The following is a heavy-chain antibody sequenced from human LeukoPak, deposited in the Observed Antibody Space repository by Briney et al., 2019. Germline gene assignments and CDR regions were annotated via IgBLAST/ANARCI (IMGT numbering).Heavy chain of an antibody. D-gene: IGHD3-3*01. Sequence: SQTLSLTCAVSGGSISSGGYSWSWIRQPPGKGLEWIGYIYHSGRTYYNPSLKSRVTISVDRSKNQFSLKLSSVTAADTAVYYCARTYYDFWSGYSPRGVLPPYFDYWGQGTLVTVSS. CDR2: IYHSGRT. CDR1: GGSISSGGYS. CDR3: ARTYYDFWSGYSPRGVLPPYFDY. J-gene: IGHJ4*02. V-gene: IGHV4-30-2*01.